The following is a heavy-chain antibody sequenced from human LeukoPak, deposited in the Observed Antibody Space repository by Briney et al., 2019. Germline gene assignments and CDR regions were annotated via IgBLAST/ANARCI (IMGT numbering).Heavy chain of an antibody. D-gene: IGHD2-2*01. J-gene: IGHJ4*02. CDR1: GGSISSGGYS. V-gene: IGHV4-30-2*01. CDR2: IYHSGST. CDR3: ARGGLYCSSTSCYDY. Sequence: PSQTLSLTCAVSGGSISSGGYSWSWIRQPPGKGLEWIGYIYHSGSTYYNPSLKSRVTTSVDRSKNQFSLKLSSVTAADTAVYYCARGGLYCSSTSCYDYWGQGTLVTVSS.